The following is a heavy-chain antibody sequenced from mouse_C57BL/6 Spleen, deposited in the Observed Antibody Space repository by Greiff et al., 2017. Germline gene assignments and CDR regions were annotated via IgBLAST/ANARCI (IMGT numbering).Heavy chain of an antibody. V-gene: IGHV7-3*01. Sequence: EVMLVESGGGLVQPGGSLSLSCAASGFTFTDYYMSWVRQPPGKALEWLGFIRNKANGYTTEYSASVKGRFTISRDNSQSVLYLPMNDLRAEDSAEYYRERCPSVYDCYLDYWGQGTTLTVSS. CDR2: IRNKANGYTT. D-gene: IGHD2-3*01. CDR3: ERCPSVYDCYLDY. J-gene: IGHJ2*01. CDR1: GFTFTDYY.